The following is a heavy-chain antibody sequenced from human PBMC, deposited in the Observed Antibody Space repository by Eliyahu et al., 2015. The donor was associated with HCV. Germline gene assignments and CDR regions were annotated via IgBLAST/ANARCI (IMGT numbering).Heavy chain of an antibody. V-gene: IGHV4-59*08. CDR1: GGSISSYY. Sequence: GPGLVKPSETLSLTCTVSGGSISSYYWSWIRQPPGKGLEWIGYIYYSGSTNYNPSLKSRVTISVDTSKHQFSLKLSSVTAADTAVYYCARHHYDSSGYPDYYYYMDVWGKGTTVTVSS. D-gene: IGHD3-22*01. CDR2: IYYSGST. J-gene: IGHJ6*03. CDR3: ARHHYDSSGYPDYYYYMDV.